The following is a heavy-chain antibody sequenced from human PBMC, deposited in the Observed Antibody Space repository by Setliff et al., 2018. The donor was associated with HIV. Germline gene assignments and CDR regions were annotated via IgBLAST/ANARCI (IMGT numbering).Heavy chain of an antibody. V-gene: IGHV4-39*01. J-gene: IGHJ5*02. CDR1: GGSISSSTYY. Sequence: SETLSLTCSVSGGSISSSTYYWGWIRQPPGKGLEWIGDIFYTGSTCYNPSLKSRVAISVDTSENQFSLKLNSVTATDTAVYYCARRGRDGVFIMFATGFDPWGQGALVTVSS. CDR3: ARRGRDGVFIMFATGFDP. CDR2: IFYTGST. D-gene: IGHD2-8*01.